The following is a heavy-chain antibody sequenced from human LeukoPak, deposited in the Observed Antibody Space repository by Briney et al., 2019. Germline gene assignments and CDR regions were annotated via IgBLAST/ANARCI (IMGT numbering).Heavy chain of an antibody. V-gene: IGHV4-39*01. J-gene: IGHJ4*02. CDR2: IYYSGKM. D-gene: IGHD3-3*01. Sequence: SETLSLTCTVSGGSISSSDYYWGWIRQPPGKGLEWIGSIYYSGKMFYNPSLKSRVTISVDTSKNQFSLNLSSVTAADTAVYYCARLPGRRITIFGVVHDYWGQGTLVTVSS. CDR1: GGSISSSDYY. CDR3: ARLPGRRITIFGVVHDY.